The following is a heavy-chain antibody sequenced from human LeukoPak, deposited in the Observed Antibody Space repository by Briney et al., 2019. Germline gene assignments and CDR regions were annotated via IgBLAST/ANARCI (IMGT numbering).Heavy chain of an antibody. D-gene: IGHD6-13*01. Sequence: GGSLRLSCAASGFTFSSDWMHWVRQAPGKGLVWVSRINSEGSSTSYADSGKGRFTISRDNAKNTLYLQMNSLRAEDTAVYYCARAKGSSLGGNYYYYYYMDVWGKGTTVTISS. J-gene: IGHJ6*03. CDR2: INSEGSST. V-gene: IGHV3-74*01. CDR3: ARAKGSSLGGNYYYYYYMDV. CDR1: GFTFSSDW.